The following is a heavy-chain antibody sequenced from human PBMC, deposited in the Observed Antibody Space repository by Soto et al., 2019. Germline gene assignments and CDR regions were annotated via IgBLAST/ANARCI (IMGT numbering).Heavy chain of an antibody. CDR3: ARGTGTTNYYYYGMDV. D-gene: IGHD1-1*01. J-gene: IGHJ6*02. V-gene: IGHV5-51*01. CDR1: GYSFTSYW. Sequence: GESLKISCKVSGYSFTSYWIGWVRQMPGEGLEWMGIIYPGDSDTRYSPSFQGQVTISADKSISTAYLQWSSLKASDTAMYYCARGTGTTNYYYYGMDVWGQGTTVTVSS. CDR2: IYPGDSDT.